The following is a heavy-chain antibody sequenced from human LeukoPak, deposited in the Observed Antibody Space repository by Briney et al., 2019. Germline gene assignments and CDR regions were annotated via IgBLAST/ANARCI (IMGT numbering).Heavy chain of an antibody. J-gene: IGHJ4*02. V-gene: IGHV1-2*02. D-gene: IGHD3-16*02. CDR2: INPNSGYT. Sequence: AASVKVSCKASGYTFTGYYMHWVRQAPGHALEWMGWINPNSGYTNYAQKSQGRVTMTRITAISTAYLVLSRLSSDHPAVYYCARDLVTRRGFQVPHVLHYWGQGTLVTVSP. CDR1: GYTFTGYY. CDR3: ARDLVTRRGFQVPHVLHY.